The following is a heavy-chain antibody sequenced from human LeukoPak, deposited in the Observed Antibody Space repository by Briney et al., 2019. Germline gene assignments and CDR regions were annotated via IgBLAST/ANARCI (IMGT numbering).Heavy chain of an antibody. Sequence: GGTLRLSCVASGFTFRSHGMNWVRQAPGKGLEWVSGISPNGVITYYADSVKGRFTISRDNSKGTVYLQMNSLRPEDTAVYYCAKDDAWLQYGNWGRGTLVTVSS. CDR2: ISPNGVIT. CDR3: AKDDAWLQYGN. D-gene: IGHD5-24*01. J-gene: IGHJ4*02. CDR1: GFTFRSHG. V-gene: IGHV3-23*01.